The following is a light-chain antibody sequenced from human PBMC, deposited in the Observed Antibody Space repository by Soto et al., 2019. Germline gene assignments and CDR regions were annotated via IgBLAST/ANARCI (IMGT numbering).Light chain of an antibody. V-gene: IGLV1-44*01. J-gene: IGLJ1*01. CDR3: AVWDAGLNGYV. Sequence: QSVLTQPPSASGTPGQRVTISCSGRRSNVGTNLVNWYQQLPGTAPKLLIYAHITRPSGVPDRFSGSTSGTSASLAISGLQSDDEADYYFAVWDAGLNGYVFGTWTKLTVL. CDR1: RSNVGTNL. CDR2: AHI.